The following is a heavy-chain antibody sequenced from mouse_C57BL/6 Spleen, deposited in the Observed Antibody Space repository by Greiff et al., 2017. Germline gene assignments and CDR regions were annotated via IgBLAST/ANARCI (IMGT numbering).Heavy chain of an antibody. J-gene: IGHJ2*01. CDR3: VRELRGLYYFDY. CDR2: IRSKSSNYAT. CDR1: GFTFNTYA. V-gene: IGHV10-3*01. D-gene: IGHD6-2*01. Sequence: EVQVVESGGGLVQPKGSLKLSCAASGFTFNTYAMHWVRQAPGKGLEWVARIRSKSSNYATYYADSVKDRFTISRDDSQSMLYLQMNNLKTEDTAMYYCVRELRGLYYFDYWGQGTTLTVSS.